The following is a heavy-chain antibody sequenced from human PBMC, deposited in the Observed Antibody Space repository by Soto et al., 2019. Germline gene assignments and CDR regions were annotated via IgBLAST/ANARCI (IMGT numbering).Heavy chain of an antibody. D-gene: IGHD3-3*01. CDR1: GGSFKSYY. V-gene: IGHV4-59*08. Sequence: SETLSLTCSVSGGSFKSYYWSWVRQPPGKGLEWIGYIYSSGSTNYNPSLKSRVTISVDTSKNQFSLKLSSVTAADTAVYYCARQMAYDFWSGYQQYNWFDPWGQGTLVTVS. CDR3: ARQMAYDFWSGYQQYNWFDP. J-gene: IGHJ5*02. CDR2: IYSSGST.